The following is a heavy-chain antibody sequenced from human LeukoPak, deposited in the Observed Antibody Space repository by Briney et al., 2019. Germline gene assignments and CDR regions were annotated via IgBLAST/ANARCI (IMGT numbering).Heavy chain of an antibody. V-gene: IGHV1-2*02. CDR2: INPNTGGT. D-gene: IGHD3-16*02. J-gene: IGHJ4*02. CDR1: GYTFTGHY. Sequence: ASVKVSCKASGYTFTGHYMHWVRQAPGHGLEWMGWINPNTGGTFHAQKFQGRGTLTRDSSINIVYMELRRLRSDDTAVYYCARDPKFYGYIWGSYLPDYWGQGTLVTVSS. CDR3: ARDPKFYGYIWGSYLPDY.